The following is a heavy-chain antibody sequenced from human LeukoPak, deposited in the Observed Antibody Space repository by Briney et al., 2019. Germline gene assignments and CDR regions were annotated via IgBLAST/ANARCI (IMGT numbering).Heavy chain of an antibody. Sequence: WGSLRLSCAASGFTFSSYAMSWVRQAPGKGLEWVSAISGSGGSTYYADSEKGRFIISRDNSKNTLYLQMHSLRAEDTAVFYSWKADIYFGNMIFGVVIPGGFDFWGTGTLVTVSS. CDR2: ISGSGGST. V-gene: IGHV3-23*01. D-gene: IGHD3/OR15-3a*01. CDR3: WKADIYFGNMIFGVVIPGGFDF. CDR1: GFTFSSYA. J-gene: IGHJ4*01.